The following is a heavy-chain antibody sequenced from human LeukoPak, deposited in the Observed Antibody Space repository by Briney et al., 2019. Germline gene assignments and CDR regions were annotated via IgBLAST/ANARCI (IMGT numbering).Heavy chain of an antibody. V-gene: IGHV3-7*03. Sequence: GGSLRLSCAASGFSFSGYWMSWVRQAPGKGLEWVANIKQDGSDKYYVDAVRGRFTISRDNAKNSLFLEMSSLRAEDTAVYYCARGGGTGGGFHYWGQGTLVTVSS. CDR2: IKQDGSDK. J-gene: IGHJ4*02. CDR1: GFSFSGYW. D-gene: IGHD2-8*02. CDR3: ARGGGTGGGFHY.